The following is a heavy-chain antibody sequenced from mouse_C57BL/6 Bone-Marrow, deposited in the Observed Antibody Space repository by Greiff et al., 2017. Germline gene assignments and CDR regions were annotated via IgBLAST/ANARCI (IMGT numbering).Heavy chain of an antibody. Sequence: QVQLQQPGAELVKPGASVKLSCKASGYTFTSYWMHWVKQRPGRGLEWIGRIDPNSGGTKYNEKFKSKATLSVDKPSSTAYMQLCSLTSEYSAVYYCAREGTTTVVASGYCDVWGTGTTVTVSS. CDR2: IDPNSGGT. CDR3: AREGTTTVVASGYCDV. CDR1: GYTFTSYW. V-gene: IGHV1-72*01. D-gene: IGHD1-1*01. J-gene: IGHJ1*03.